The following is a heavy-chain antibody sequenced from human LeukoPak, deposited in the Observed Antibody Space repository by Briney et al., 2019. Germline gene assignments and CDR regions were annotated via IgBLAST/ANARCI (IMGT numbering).Heavy chain of an antibody. CDR3: ARGLFGSSGWYYFDY. CDR1: GFTFSSYR. CDR2: ISTSSSTI. V-gene: IGHV3-48*02. Sequence: GGSLRLSCAASGFTFSSYRMSWVRQAPGKGLEWVSYISTSSSTIYYADSVKGRFTISRDNAKNSLYLQMNRLRDEDTAVYYCARGLFGSSGWYYFDYWGQGTLVTVSS. D-gene: IGHD6-19*01. J-gene: IGHJ4*02.